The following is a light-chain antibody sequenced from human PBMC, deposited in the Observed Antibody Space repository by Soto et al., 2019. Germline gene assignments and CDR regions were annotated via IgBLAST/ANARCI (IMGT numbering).Light chain of an antibody. Sequence: QSALTQPAFVSGSPGQSITISCTGTNSDVGGYNFVSWYQQHPGKVPKLMIYDVTNRPSGVSNRFSGSKSGNTASLTISGLQPEDEADYYCSSYTSSSTLVFGTGTKLTVL. CDR3: SSYTSSSTLV. CDR1: NSDVGGYNF. J-gene: IGLJ1*01. CDR2: DVT. V-gene: IGLV2-14*01.